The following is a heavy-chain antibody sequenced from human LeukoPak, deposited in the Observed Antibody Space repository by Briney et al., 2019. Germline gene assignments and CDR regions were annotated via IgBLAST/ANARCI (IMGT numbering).Heavy chain of an antibody. V-gene: IGHV1-18*04. D-gene: IGHD3-10*01. CDR2: ISAYNGNT. J-gene: IGHJ6*04. CDR1: GYTFTSYG. CDR3: ARDRKTWVTMVRGVIIVYGMDV. Sequence: ASVKVSCKASGYTFTSYGISWVRQAPGQGLEWMGWISAYNGNTNYARKLQGRVTMTTDTSTSTAYMELRSLRSDDTAVYYCARDRKTWVTMVRGVIIVYGMDVWGKGTTVTVSS.